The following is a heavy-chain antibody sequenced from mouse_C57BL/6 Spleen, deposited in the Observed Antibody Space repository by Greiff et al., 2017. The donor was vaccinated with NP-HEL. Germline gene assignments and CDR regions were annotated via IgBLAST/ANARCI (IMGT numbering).Heavy chain of an antibody. CDR2: IWSDGST. Sequence: QVHVKQSGPGLVAPSQSLSITCTVSGFSLTSYGVHWVRQPPGKGLEWLVVIWSDGSTTYNSALKSRLSISKDNSKSQVFLKMNSLQTDDTAMYYCARQHSFDWYFDVWGTGTTVTVSS. CDR3: ARQHSFDWYFDV. J-gene: IGHJ1*03. CDR1: GFSLTSYG. V-gene: IGHV2-6-1*01.